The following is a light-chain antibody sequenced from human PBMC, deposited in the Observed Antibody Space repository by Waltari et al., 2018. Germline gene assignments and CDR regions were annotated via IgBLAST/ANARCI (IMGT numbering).Light chain of an antibody. CDR2: EVS. V-gene: IGLV2-23*02. Sequence: QSALTQPASVSGSPGQSVTLTCTGTSSDVGTYNLVSWYQLHPGKAPKPITYEVSQRPSGVSSRFSGSKSGNTASLTISGLQAEDEADYYCCSYTRSSTLLFGGGTKLTVL. CDR3: CSYTRSSTLL. J-gene: IGLJ2*01. CDR1: SSDVGTYNL.